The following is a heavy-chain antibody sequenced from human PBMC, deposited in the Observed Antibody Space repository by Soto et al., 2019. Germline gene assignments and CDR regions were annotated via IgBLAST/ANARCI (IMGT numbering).Heavy chain of an antibody. CDR1: SGSFSGYH. Sequence: SETLSLTCAVYSGSFSGYHWNWIRQPPGKGLEWIGEINHSGGTNYNPSLKSRVTISVNTSKNQFSLELSSVTAADTAASYCGRGNSGWGVQRASYYLDFGGKGTTVPGSS. V-gene: IGHV4-34*01. CDR2: INHSGGT. CDR3: GRGNSGWGVQRASYYLDF. J-gene: IGHJ6*03. D-gene: IGHD3-10*01.